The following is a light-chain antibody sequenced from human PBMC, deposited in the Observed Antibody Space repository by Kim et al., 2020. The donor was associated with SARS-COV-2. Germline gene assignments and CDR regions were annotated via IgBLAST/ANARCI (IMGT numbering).Light chain of an antibody. CDR1: STDVGGYTF. V-gene: IGLV2-14*03. CDR3: TSYTSISTRV. J-gene: IGLJ2*01. Sequence: GQSIPISCSGTSTDVGGYTFVSYYPHPRGTAPILMIDDVRHRPSVVANRFAGSKAGTTSSLTISGLQADDAAYYYCTSYTSISTRVFGGGTQLTVL. CDR2: DVR.